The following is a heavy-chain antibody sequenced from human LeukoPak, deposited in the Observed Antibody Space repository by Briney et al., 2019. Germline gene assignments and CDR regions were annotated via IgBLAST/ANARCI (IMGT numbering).Heavy chain of an antibody. V-gene: IGHV3-53*01. Sequence: GGSLRLSCAASGFSVSSNYMSWVRQAPGKGLEWVPVIYSGGSTYYADSVKGRFTISRDNSKNTLYLQMNSLRAEDTAVYYCARDSGSGSYYKGYFDYWGQGTLVTVSS. CDR2: IYSGGST. CDR3: ARDSGSGSYYKGYFDY. D-gene: IGHD3-10*01. CDR1: GFSVSSNY. J-gene: IGHJ4*02.